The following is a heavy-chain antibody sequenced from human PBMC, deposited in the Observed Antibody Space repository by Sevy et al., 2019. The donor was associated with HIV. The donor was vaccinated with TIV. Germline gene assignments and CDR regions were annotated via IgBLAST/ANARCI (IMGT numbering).Heavy chain of an antibody. V-gene: IGHV3-21*01. CDR1: GFTFSSYS. CDR2: ISSSSSYM. D-gene: IGHD3-16*02. J-gene: IGHJ4*02. CDR3: ARDRDYVWGSYRQFDY. Sequence: GGSLRLSCAASGFTFSSYSMNWVRQAPGKGLEWVSSISSSSSYMYYADSVKGRFTISRDNAKNSLYLQMNSLRAEDTAVYYCARDRDYVWGSYRQFDYWGQGTLVTVSS.